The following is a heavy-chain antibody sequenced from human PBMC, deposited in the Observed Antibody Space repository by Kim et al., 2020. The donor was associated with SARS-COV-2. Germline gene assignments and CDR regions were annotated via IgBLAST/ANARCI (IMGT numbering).Heavy chain of an antibody. CDR3: AKVKDGYNYYFEY. CDR2: ISGAGDNT. D-gene: IGHD5-12*01. J-gene: IGHJ4*02. V-gene: IGHV3-23*01. Sequence: GGSLRLSCAASGFTFNYPMSWVRQAPGKGLEWVSAISGAGDNTYYPDSVKGRFTISRDNSKNTLHLQMNFLRAEYTAIYYCAKVKDGYNYYFEYWGQGTL. CDR1: GFTFNYP.